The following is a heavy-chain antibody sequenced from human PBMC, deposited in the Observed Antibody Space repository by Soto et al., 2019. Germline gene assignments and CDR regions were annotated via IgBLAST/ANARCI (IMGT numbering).Heavy chain of an antibody. V-gene: IGHV3-23*01. CDR3: PRESDH. CDR2: ISGSRGGT. Sequence: PGWSLRLSCATPGFTLFSYAMSWVRQAPGKGLEWVSTISGSRGGTYYADSMKGRFTISRDNSKNTLYLQMYSLRVEDTAVYYCPRESDHWGQRTLVTVYS. J-gene: IGHJ4*02. CDR1: GFTLFSYA.